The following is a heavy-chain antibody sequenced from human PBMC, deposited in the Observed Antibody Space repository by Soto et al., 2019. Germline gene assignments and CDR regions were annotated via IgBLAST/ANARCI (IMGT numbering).Heavy chain of an antibody. D-gene: IGHD2-2*02. Sequence: GSRRLSCEASGFSARSYGINWVRQAPGKGLEWVAVISYDGFNKYYADSVKGRFTISRDNSKSTLYLQMNSLRAEDTAVYYCAKMGISEAIGYYYYIDVWGSGTTVTVSS. CDR3: AKMGISEAIGYYYYIDV. CDR2: ISYDGFNK. V-gene: IGHV3-30*18. J-gene: IGHJ6*03. CDR1: GFSARSYG.